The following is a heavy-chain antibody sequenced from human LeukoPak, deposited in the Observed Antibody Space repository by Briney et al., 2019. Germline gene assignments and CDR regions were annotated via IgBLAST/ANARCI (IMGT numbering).Heavy chain of an antibody. Sequence: GASVKVSCKASGYTFTGYYMHWVRQAPGQGLEWMGGIIPILITSNYAQKFQGRVTITADESTSTAYTELSSLRSEDTAVYYCARVGGPYDYVWGSYRYWGQGTLVTVSS. V-gene: IGHV1-69*13. J-gene: IGHJ4*02. CDR1: GYTFTGYY. CDR3: ARVGGPYDYVWGSYRY. D-gene: IGHD3-16*02. CDR2: IIPILITS.